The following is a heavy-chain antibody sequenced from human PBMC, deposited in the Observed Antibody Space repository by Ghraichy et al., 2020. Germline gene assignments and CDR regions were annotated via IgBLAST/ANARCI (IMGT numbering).Heavy chain of an antibody. CDR2: ISGSGGST. D-gene: IGHD1-26*01. V-gene: IGHV3-23*01. J-gene: IGHJ2*01. Sequence: GGSLRLSCAASGFTFSSYAMSWVRQAPGKGLEWVSAISGSGGSTYYADSVKGRFTISRDNSKNTLYLQMNSLRAEDTAVYYCAKDTPYLVGATLLIGWYFDLWGRGTLVTVSS. CDR1: GFTFSSYA. CDR3: AKDTPYLVGATLLIGWYFDL.